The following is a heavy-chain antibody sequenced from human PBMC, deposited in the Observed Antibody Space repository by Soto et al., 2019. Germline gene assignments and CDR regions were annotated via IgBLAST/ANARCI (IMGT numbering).Heavy chain of an antibody. CDR2: ISYDGSNK. V-gene: IGHV3-30*18. CDR3: AKDRSRIAVAAPFAH. D-gene: IGHD6-19*01. J-gene: IGHJ4*02. CDR1: GFTFSSYG. Sequence: QVQLVESGGGVVQPGRSLRLSCAASGFTFSSYGMHWVRQAPGKGLEWVAVISYDGSNKYYADSVKGRFTISRDNSKNTLYLQMNSLRAEDTAVYYCAKDRSRIAVAAPFAHWGQGTLVTVSS.